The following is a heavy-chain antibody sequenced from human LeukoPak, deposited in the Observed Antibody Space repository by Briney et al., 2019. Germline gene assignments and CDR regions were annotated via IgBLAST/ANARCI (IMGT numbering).Heavy chain of an antibody. J-gene: IGHJ4*02. CDR1: GSTFSSYA. Sequence: GGSLRLSCAASGSTFSSYAMHWVRQAPGKGLEWVAVISYDGSNKYYADSVKGRFTISRDNSKNTLYLQMNSLRAEDTAVYYCARDPLVRYYDSSGYHVTTPFDYWGQGTLVTVSS. CDR2: ISYDGSNK. D-gene: IGHD3-22*01. V-gene: IGHV3-30-3*01. CDR3: ARDPLVRYYDSSGYHVTTPFDY.